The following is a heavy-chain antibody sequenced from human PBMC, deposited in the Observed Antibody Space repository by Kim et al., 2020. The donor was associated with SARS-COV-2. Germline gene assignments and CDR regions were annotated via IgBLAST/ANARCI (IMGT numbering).Heavy chain of an antibody. CDR3: VRVGYSSSWWIDY. D-gene: IGHD6-13*01. Sequence: YYNPSLKSRVTLSVDTSKNQFSLKLSSVTAADTAVYYCVRVGYSSSWWIDYWGQGTLVTVSS. V-gene: IGHV4-39*07. J-gene: IGHJ4*02.